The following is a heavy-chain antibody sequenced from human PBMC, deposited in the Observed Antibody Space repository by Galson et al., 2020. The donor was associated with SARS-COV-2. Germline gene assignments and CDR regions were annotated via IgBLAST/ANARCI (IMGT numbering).Heavy chain of an antibody. Sequence: TGGSLRLSCAASGFTFSSYGMHWVRQAPGKGQEWVAVISYDGSNKYYADSVKGRFTISRDNSKNTLYLQMNSLRAEDTAVYYCAKDLSHDYGYYGSRYYWCRGSLLTVPS. V-gene: IGHV3-30*18. CDR2: ISYDGSNK. CDR3: AKDLSHDYGYYGSRYY. CDR1: GFTFSSYG. J-gene: IGHJ4*02. D-gene: IGHD4-17*01.